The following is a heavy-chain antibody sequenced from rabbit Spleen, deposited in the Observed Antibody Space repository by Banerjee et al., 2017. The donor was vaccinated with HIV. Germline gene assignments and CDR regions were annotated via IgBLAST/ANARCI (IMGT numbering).Heavy chain of an antibody. Sequence: LEESGGGLVKPGGTLTLTCTASGFSFSSSYWICWVRQPPGKGLEWIACIYAGSSGSTYYASWAKGRFTISKTSSTTVTLQLNSLTGADTATYFCARDTGSSFSSYGMDLWGQGTLVTVS. CDR3: ARDTGSSFSSYGMDL. V-gene: IGHV1S45*01. CDR2: IYAGSSGST. J-gene: IGHJ6*01. CDR1: GFSFSSSYW. D-gene: IGHD8-1*01.